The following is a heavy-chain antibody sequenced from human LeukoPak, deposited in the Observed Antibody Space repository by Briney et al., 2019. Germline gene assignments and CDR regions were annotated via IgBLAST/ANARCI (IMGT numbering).Heavy chain of an antibody. CDR1: GGFIRSYY. Sequence: SETLSLTCTVSGGFIRSYYWSWLRQPPGKGLEWIGYISYSGSTNYSPSLKSRVTISVDTSKNQFSLKLSSVTAADTAVYYCARHAGGTTYDYWGQGTLVTVSS. CDR3: ARHAGGTTYDY. CDR2: ISYSGST. V-gene: IGHV4-59*08. J-gene: IGHJ4*02. D-gene: IGHD1-7*01.